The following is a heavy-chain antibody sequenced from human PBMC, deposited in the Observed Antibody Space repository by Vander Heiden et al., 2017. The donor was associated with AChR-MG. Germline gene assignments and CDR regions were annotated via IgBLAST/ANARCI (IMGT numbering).Heavy chain of an antibody. CDR1: GFTFSSYE. CDR2: ISSSGSTI. Sequence: EVQLVESGGGLVQPGGSLRLSCAASGFTFSSYEMNWVRQAPGKGLEWVSYISSSGSTIYYADSVKGRFTISRDNAKNSLYLQMNSLRAEDTAVYYCARGFSVTAQRVGNAFDIWGQGTMVTVSS. J-gene: IGHJ3*02. D-gene: IGHD4-17*01. V-gene: IGHV3-48*03. CDR3: ARGFSVTAQRVGNAFDI.